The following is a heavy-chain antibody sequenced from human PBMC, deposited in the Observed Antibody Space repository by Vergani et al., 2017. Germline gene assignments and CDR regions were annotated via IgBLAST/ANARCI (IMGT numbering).Heavy chain of an antibody. CDR1: GFTFSSYA. CDR3: ARDGRIDAEGTELDY. J-gene: IGHJ4*02. Sequence: QVQLVESGGGVVQPGRSLRLSCAASGFTFSSYAMHWVRQAPGKGLEWVAVISYDGSNKYYADSVKGRFTISRDNAKNMMYLQLNSLRDEDTAVYYCARDGRIDAEGTELDYWGQGTLVTVSS. CDR2: ISYDGSNK. D-gene: IGHD1-14*01. V-gene: IGHV3-30-3*01.